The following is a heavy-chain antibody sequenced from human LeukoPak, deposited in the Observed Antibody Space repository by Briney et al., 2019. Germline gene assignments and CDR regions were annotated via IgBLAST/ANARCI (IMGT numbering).Heavy chain of an antibody. Sequence: GGSLRLSCAASGFTFSSYAMSWVHQAPGKGLEWVSAISGSGGSTYYADSVKGRFTISRDNSKNTLYLQMNSLRAEDTAVYYCAKSSVVPAAISYCDYWGQGTLVTVSS. V-gene: IGHV3-23*01. J-gene: IGHJ4*02. CDR1: GFTFSSYA. CDR3: AKSSVVPAAISYCDY. D-gene: IGHD2-2*01. CDR2: ISGSGGST.